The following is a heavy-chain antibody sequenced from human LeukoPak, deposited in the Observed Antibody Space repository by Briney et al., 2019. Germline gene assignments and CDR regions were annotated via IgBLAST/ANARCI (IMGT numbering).Heavy chain of an antibody. CDR1: GFTFSSYA. Sequence: PGGSLRLSCAASGFTFSSYAMSWVRQAPGKGLEWVSAISGSGGSTYYADSVKGRFTISRDNSKNTLYLQMNSLRAEDTAVYYCASSGHDYYHYGMDVWGQGTTVTVSS. CDR2: ISGSGGST. J-gene: IGHJ6*02. CDR3: ASSGHDYYHYGMDV. V-gene: IGHV3-23*01. D-gene: IGHD5-12*01.